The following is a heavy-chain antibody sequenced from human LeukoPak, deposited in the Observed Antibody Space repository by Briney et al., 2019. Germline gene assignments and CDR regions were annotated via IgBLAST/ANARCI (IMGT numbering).Heavy chain of an antibody. V-gene: IGHV4-31*11. CDR2: IYYSGST. Sequence: PSETLSLTCAVYGGSFSGYYWSWIRQHPGKGLEWIGYIYYSGSTYYNPSLKSRVTISVDTSKNQFSLKLSSVTAADTAVYYCARALVVITTRAFDIWGQGTMVTVSS. D-gene: IGHD3-22*01. J-gene: IGHJ3*02. CDR3: ARALVVITTRAFDI. CDR1: GGSFSGYY.